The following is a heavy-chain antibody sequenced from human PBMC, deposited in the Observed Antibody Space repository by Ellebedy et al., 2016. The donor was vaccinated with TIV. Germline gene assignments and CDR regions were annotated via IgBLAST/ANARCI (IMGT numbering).Heavy chain of an antibody. CDR1: GGSINNYY. V-gene: IGHV4-59*01. D-gene: IGHD3-16*02. Sequence: GSLRLSCTVSGGSINNYYWSWIRQPPGKGLEWIGYIYYSGSTSYNPSLKSRVTISVDTSKNQFSLKLSSVTAADTAVYYCARGGELSFWYFDLWGRGTLVTVSS. CDR2: IYYSGST. J-gene: IGHJ2*01. CDR3: ARGGELSFWYFDL.